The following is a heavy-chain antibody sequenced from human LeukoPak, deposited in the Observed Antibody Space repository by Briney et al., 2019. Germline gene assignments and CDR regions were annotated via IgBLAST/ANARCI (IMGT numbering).Heavy chain of an antibody. Sequence: ASVKVSCKASGYTFTSYYMHWVREAPGQGLEWMGIINPSGGSTSYAQKFQGRVTMTRGTSTSTVYMELSSLRSEDTAVYYCAWNYYGSGSPLDYWGQGTLVTVSS. CDR3: AWNYYGSGSPLDY. CDR1: GYTFTSYY. V-gene: IGHV1-46*01. D-gene: IGHD3-10*01. J-gene: IGHJ4*02. CDR2: INPSGGST.